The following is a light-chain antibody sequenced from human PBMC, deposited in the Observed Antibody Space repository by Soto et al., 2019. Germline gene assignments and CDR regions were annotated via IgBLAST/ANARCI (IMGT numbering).Light chain of an antibody. CDR1: SSNIGSNN. J-gene: IGLJ3*02. V-gene: IGLV1-44*01. Sequence: QSVMTQPPSASGTSGQRVTISCSGSSSNIGSNNVNWYQQLPGMAPKLLIHSNNQRPSGVPARLSGSKSGTSASLAISGLQSEDEADYYCAAWDDSLNGWVFGGGTQLTVL. CDR3: AAWDDSLNGWV. CDR2: SNN.